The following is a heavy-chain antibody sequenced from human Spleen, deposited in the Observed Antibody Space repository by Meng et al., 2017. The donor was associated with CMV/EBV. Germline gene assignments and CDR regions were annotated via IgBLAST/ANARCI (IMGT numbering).Heavy chain of an antibody. Sequence: LSLTCAASGFTFNTYAMHWVRQAQGKGLEWVAVISYDGSNKYTADSVQGRLTISRDNSKNNLYLQMNSLTVEDTAVYYCVRDQGGESMIAVLIERFGMDVWGQGTTVTVSS. CDR2: ISYDGSNK. J-gene: IGHJ6*02. CDR3: VRDQGGESMIAVLIERFGMDV. V-gene: IGHV3-30*04. CDR1: GFTFNTYA. D-gene: IGHD3-22*01.